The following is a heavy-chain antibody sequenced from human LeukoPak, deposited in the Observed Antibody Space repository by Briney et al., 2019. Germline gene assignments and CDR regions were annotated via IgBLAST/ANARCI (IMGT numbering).Heavy chain of an antibody. CDR2: ISYDGSNK. J-gene: IGHJ4*02. CDR1: GFTFSSYA. V-gene: IGHV3-30-3*01. CDR3: ARDLKGFKWLQLGY. D-gene: IGHD5-24*01. Sequence: GGSLRLSCAASGFTFSSYAMHWVRQAPGKGLEWAAVISYDGSNKYYADSVKGRFTISRDNSKNTLYLQMNSLRAEDTAVYYCARDLKGFKWLQLGYWGQGTLVTVSS.